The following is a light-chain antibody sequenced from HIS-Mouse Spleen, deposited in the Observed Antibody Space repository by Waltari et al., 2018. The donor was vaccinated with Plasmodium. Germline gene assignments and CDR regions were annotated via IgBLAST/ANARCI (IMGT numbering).Light chain of an antibody. V-gene: IGKV1-39*01. J-gene: IGKJ1*01. CDR3: QQSYSTWT. CDR2: AAS. Sequence: DIQMTQSPSSLSASVGDRVTITCRASQSISNYLNWYQQKPGKAPKFLIYAASTLQSGVPSRFRGSGSGTDFTFNISRLQPEDFATYYWQQSYSTWTFGQGTKVEIK. CDR1: QSISNY.